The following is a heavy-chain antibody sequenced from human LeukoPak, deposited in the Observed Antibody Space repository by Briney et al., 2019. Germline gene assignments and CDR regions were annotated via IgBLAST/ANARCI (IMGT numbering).Heavy chain of an antibody. J-gene: IGHJ4*02. CDR1: GYTFTAYY. V-gene: IGHV1-2*02. D-gene: IGHD2-15*01. CDR3: ARPYCSGGSCHDYFDY. Sequence: ASVKVSCKASGYTFTAYYMHWVRQAPGQGLEWMGWINPHTGGTNYAQKFQGRVTMTRDTSISTAYMELGGLTSDDTAVYYSARPYCSGGSCHDYFDYWGQGTLVTVSS. CDR2: INPHTGGT.